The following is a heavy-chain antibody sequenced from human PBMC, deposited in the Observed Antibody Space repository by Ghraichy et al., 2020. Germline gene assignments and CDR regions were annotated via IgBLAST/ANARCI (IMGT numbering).Heavy chain of an antibody. Sequence: ASVKVSCKASGYTFTSYYMHWVRQAPGQGLEWMGIINPSGGSTSYAQKFQGRVTMTRDTSTSTVYMELSSLRSEDTAVYYCAREGITIFGVVINYYGMDVWGQGTTVTVSS. V-gene: IGHV1-46*01. CDR1: GYTFTSYY. CDR2: INPSGGST. CDR3: AREGITIFGVVINYYGMDV. J-gene: IGHJ6*02. D-gene: IGHD3-3*01.